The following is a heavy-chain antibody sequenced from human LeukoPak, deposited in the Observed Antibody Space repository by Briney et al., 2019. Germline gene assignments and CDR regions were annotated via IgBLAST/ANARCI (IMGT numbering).Heavy chain of an antibody. D-gene: IGHD2-2*02. CDR3: ASEVPASIDYFQH. CDR2: IYTSGST. J-gene: IGHJ1*01. Sequence: SETLSLTCTVSGGSISSGTYFWSWIQQPAGKGLEWIGRIYTSGSTNYNPSLKSRVTMSVDTSRNQFSLRLSSVTAADTAVYYCASEVPASIDYFQHWGQGTLVTVSS. CDR1: GGSISSGTYF. V-gene: IGHV4-61*02.